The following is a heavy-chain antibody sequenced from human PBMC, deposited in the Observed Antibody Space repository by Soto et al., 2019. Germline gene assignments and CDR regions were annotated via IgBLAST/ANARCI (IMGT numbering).Heavy chain of an antibody. D-gene: IGHD6-6*01. CDR3: ARDSSSSAGYYYYYGMDV. J-gene: IGHJ6*02. V-gene: IGHV4-31*03. CDR1: GGSISSGGYY. Sequence: PSETLSLTCTVSGGSISSGGYYWSWTRQHPGKCLEWIGYIYYSGSTYYNPSLKSRVTISVDTSKNQFSLKLSSVTAADTAVYYCARDSSSSAGYYYYYGMDVWGQGTTVTVSS. CDR2: IYYSGST.